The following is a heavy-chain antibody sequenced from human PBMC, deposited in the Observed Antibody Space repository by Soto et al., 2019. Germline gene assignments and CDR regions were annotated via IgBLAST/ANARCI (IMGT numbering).Heavy chain of an antibody. CDR3: ARAGVGLHLGEFDAFDI. D-gene: IGHD3-16*01. J-gene: IGHJ3*02. V-gene: IGHV1-18*01. Sequence: ASVTVSCEASGYTFTSCGISWVRQAPGQGLEWMGWISAYNGNTNYAQKLQGRVTMTTDTSTSTAYMELRSLRSDDTAVYYCARAGVGLHLGEFDAFDIWGQGTMVTVSS. CDR2: ISAYNGNT. CDR1: GYTFTSCG.